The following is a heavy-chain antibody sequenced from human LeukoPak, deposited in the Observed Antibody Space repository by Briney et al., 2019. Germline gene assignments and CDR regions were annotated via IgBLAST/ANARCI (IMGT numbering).Heavy chain of an antibody. CDR3: AQGAFLWLPDF. J-gene: IGHJ4*02. CDR2: ISSSSSYI. CDR1: GFTFSSYS. Sequence: GGSLRLSCAASGFTFSSYSMNWVRQAPGKGLEWVSSISSSSSYIYYADSVKGRFTISRDNAKNSLYLQMNSLRAEDTAVYYCAQGAFLWLPDFWGQGTLVTVSS. D-gene: IGHD5-18*01. V-gene: IGHV3-21*01.